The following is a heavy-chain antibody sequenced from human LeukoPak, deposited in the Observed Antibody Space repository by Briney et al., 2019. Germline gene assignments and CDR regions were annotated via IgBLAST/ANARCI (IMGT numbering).Heavy chain of an antibody. Sequence: PGGSLRLSCAASGFTFSDYSMNWVRQAPGKGLEWVANIHQHGSKENYLDSVKGRFTISRDNSKNTLYLQMNSLRAEDTAVYYCVRDSGPTFYWGQGTLVTVSS. CDR1: GFTFSDYS. D-gene: IGHD3-16*01. CDR3: VRDSGPTFY. CDR2: IHQHGSKE. J-gene: IGHJ4*02. V-gene: IGHV3-7*01.